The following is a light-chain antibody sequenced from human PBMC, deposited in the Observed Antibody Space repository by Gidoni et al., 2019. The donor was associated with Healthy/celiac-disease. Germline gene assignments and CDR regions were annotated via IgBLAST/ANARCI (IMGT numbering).Light chain of an antibody. Sequence: EIVLPQSPATLSLSPGERATLSCRASQSVSRYLAWYQQNPGQAPRLLIYDASNRATGIPARFSGSGSGTDFTLTISSLEPEELAVYYCQQRSNWPPYTFXQXTKLEIK. CDR1: QSVSRY. CDR3: QQRSNWPPYT. J-gene: IGKJ2*01. V-gene: IGKV3-11*01. CDR2: DAS.